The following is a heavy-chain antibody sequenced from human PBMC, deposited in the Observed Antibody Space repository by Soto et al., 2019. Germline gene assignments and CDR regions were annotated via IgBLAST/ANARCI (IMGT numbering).Heavy chain of an antibody. J-gene: IGHJ2*01. D-gene: IGHD4-17*01. Sequence: EVQLLESGGGLVQPGGSLRLSCAASGFTFSSYAMSWVRQAPGKGLEWVSVISGSGGSTYYADSVKGRFTIFRDNSKNPLYLQMNSLRAEDTAVYYCAKRTVGWYFDLWGRGTLVTVSS. CDR2: ISGSGGST. V-gene: IGHV3-23*01. CDR3: AKRTVGWYFDL. CDR1: GFTFSSYA.